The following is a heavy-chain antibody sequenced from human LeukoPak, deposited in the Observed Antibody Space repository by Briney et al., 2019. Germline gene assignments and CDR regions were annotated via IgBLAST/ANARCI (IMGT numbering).Heavy chain of an antibody. CDR3: AREHIDGMDV. CDR2: IYYSGST. V-gene: IGHV4-59*01. CDR1: GGSISSYY. J-gene: IGHJ6*02. Sequence: SETLSLTCTVSGGSISSYYWSWIRQPPGKGLEWIGYIYYSGSTNYNPSLKSLVTISVDTSKNQFSLKLSSVTAADTAVYYCAREHIDGMDVWGQGTTVTVSS. D-gene: IGHD2-21*01.